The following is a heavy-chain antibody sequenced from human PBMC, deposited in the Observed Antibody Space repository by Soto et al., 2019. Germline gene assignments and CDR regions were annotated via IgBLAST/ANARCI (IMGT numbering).Heavy chain of an antibody. V-gene: IGHV1-69*01. CDR1: GGTFSNYA. CDR3: ARGATIFGVAAYSYYEMEV. J-gene: IGHJ6*02. CDR2: IVPAFGTP. Sequence: QVQLVQSGAEVKKPGSSVKVSCRASGGTFSNYAISWVRQAPGQGLDWMGGIVPAFGTPNYAQNLQGRITITADDSTTTVYMDLSSLRSEDTAVYYCARGATIFGVAAYSYYEMEVWGQGTTVTVSS. D-gene: IGHD3-3*01.